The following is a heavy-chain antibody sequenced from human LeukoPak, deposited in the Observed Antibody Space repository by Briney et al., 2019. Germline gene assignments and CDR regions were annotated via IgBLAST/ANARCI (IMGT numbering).Heavy chain of an antibody. J-gene: IGHJ4*02. CDR3: AKDRYGGNQLPDY. D-gene: IGHD4-23*01. CDR1: GFTFVDYA. V-gene: IGHV3-9*01. Sequence: GGSLRLSCAASGFTFVDYAMHWVRQAPGKGLEWVSGISWNSGSIGYADSVKGRFTISRDNAKNSLYLQMNSLRAEDTALYYCAKDRYGGNQLPDYWGQGTLVTVSS. CDR2: ISWNSGSI.